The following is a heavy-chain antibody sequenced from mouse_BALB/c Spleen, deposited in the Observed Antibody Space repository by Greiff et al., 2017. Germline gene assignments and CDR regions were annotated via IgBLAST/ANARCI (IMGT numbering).Heavy chain of an antibody. Sequence: EVHLVESGGGLVQPGGSLKLSCAASGFTFSSYGMSWVRQTPDKRLELVATINSNGGSTYYPDSVKGRFTISRDNAKNTLYLQMSSLKSEDTAMYYCTRETMITNYYAMDYWGQGTSVTVSS. D-gene: IGHD2-4*01. CDR1: GFTFSSYG. J-gene: IGHJ4*01. CDR2: INSNGGST. CDR3: TRETMITNYYAMDY. V-gene: IGHV5-6-3*01.